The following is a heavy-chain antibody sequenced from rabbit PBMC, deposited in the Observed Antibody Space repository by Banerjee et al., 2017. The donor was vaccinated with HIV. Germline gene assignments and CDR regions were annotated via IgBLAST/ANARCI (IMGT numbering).Heavy chain of an antibody. CDR3: ASWTGSRYYYAMDL. V-gene: IGHV1S45*01. D-gene: IGHD8-1*01. Sequence: QEQLEESGGDLVKPEGSLTLTCTASGFSFSSSYWISWVRQAPGKGLEWIGCIDTGSSGDTYYASWAKGRFTISKTSSTTMTLQMTSLTAADTATYFCASWTGSRYYYAMDLWGQGTLVTVS. CDR2: IDTGSSGDT. CDR1: GFSFSSSYW. J-gene: IGHJ6*01.